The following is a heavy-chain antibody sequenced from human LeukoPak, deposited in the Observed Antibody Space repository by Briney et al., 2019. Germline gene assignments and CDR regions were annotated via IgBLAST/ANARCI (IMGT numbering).Heavy chain of an antibody. V-gene: IGHV4-34*01. J-gene: IGHJ4*02. Sequence: SETLSLTCAVYGGSFSGYYWSWIRQPPGKGLEWIGEINHSGSTNYNPSLKSRVTMSVDTSKNQFSLKLSSVTAADTAVYYCARLPFARYYFDYWGQGTLVTVSS. CDR2: INHSGST. D-gene: IGHD3-3*01. CDR1: GGSFSGYY. CDR3: ARLPFARYYFDY.